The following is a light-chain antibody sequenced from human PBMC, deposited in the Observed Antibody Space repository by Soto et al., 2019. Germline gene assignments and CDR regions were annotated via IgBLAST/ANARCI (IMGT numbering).Light chain of an antibody. Sequence: EIVLTLSPATLSLSPGERATLSGRASQTVSIYLAWYQHKPGQGPRLLIYDASNRATGIPARFSGSGSGTEFTLTISSLQSEDFAVYYCQQYNNWPITFGQGTRLEI. CDR3: QQYNNWPIT. J-gene: IGKJ5*01. CDR2: DAS. CDR1: QTVSIY. V-gene: IGKV3D-15*01.